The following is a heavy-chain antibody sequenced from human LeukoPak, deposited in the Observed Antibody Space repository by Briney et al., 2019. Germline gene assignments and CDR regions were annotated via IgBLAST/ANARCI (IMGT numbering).Heavy chain of an antibody. V-gene: IGHV4-34*01. CDR1: GGSFSGYY. CDR3: ARGGYCSGGSCYRRYYYMDV. J-gene: IGHJ6*03. Sequence: TSETLSLTCAVYGGSFSGYYWSWIRQPPGKGLEWIGEINHSGSTNYNPSLKSRVTISVDTSKNQFSLKLSSVTAADTAVYYCARGGYCSGGSCYRRYYYMDVWGKGTTVTVSS. D-gene: IGHD2-15*01. CDR2: INHSGST.